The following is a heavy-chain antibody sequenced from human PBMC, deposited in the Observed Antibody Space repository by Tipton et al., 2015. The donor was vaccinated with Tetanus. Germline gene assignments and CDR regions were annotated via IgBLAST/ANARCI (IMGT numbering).Heavy chain of an antibody. CDR3: ARGLYDYVWGSYRRRPVGGPIDY. D-gene: IGHD3-16*02. CDR1: GGSFSGYY. V-gene: IGHV4-34*01. CDR2: INHSGST. J-gene: IGHJ4*02. Sequence: TLSLTCAVYGGSFSGYYWSWIRQPPGKGLEWIGEINHSGSTNYNPSLKSRVTISVDTSKNQFSLKLSSVTAADTAVYYCARGLYDYVWGSYRRRPVGGPIDYWGQGPLVTVSS.